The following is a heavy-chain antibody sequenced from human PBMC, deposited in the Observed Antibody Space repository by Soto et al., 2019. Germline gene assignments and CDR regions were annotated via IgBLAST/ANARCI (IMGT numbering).Heavy chain of an antibody. CDR3: ARDRSWGFAFHLPY. CDR1: GGTFSSYT. D-gene: IGHD7-27*01. CDR2: IIPILGIA. V-gene: IGHV1-69*04. J-gene: IGHJ4*02. Sequence: GASVKVSCKASGGTFSSYTISWVRQAPGQGLEWMGRIIPILGIANYAQKFQGRVTITADKSTSTAYMELSSLRSEDTAVYYCARDRSWGFAFHLPYWGQGTLVTVSS.